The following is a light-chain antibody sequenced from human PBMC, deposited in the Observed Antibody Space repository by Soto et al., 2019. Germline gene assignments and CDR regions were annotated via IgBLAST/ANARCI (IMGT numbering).Light chain of an antibody. Sequence: QSVLTQPPSASGTPGQRVTISCSGSSSNIGSNYVYWYQQLPGTAPKLLIYRNNQRPSGVPDRFSGSKSGTSASLASSWLRSEDEADYYCAAGDDILSGVVFGGGTQLTVL. V-gene: IGLV1-47*01. CDR1: SSNIGSNY. CDR2: RNN. J-gene: IGLJ2*01. CDR3: AAGDDILSGVV.